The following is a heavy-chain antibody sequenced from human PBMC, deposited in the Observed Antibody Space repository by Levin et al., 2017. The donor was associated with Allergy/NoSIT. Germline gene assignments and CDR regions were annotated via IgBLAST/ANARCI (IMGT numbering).Heavy chain of an antibody. CDR1: GYSFASYW. D-gene: IGHD2-2*01. CDR2: IYPGDSDT. J-gene: IGHJ5*02. V-gene: IGHV5-51*01. Sequence: WASVKVSCKGSGYSFASYWIAWVRQMPGKGLEWMGMIYPGDSDTRYNPSFQGQVTMSADQSTSTAYLQWTTLKTSDTAIYYCARLGSGSLVVPSATPNWFDPWGQGTLVTVSS. CDR3: ARLGSGSLVVPSATPNWFDP.